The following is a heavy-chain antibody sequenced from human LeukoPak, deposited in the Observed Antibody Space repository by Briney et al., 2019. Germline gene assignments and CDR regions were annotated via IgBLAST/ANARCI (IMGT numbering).Heavy chain of an antibody. CDR2: IYPGDSDT. D-gene: IGHD3-22*01. CDR3: AREAYDTRGYYTRPFDY. Sequence: GESLKISCKGSGYSFTRQWIGWVRPMPGKGLEWMGIIYPGDSDTRYSPSFQGQVTISADKSISTAYLQWSSLKASDTAMYYCAREAYDTRGYYTRPFDYWGQGTLVTVSS. CDR1: GYSFTRQW. V-gene: IGHV5-51*01. J-gene: IGHJ4*02.